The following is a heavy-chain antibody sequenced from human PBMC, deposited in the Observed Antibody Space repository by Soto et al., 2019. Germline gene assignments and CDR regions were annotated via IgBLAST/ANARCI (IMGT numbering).Heavy chain of an antibody. V-gene: IGHV1-69*13. CDR2: IIPIFGTA. J-gene: IGHJ6*02. Sequence: SVKVSCKASGGTFSSYAISWVRQAPGQGLEWMGGIIPIFGTANYAQKFQGRVTITADESTSTAYMELSSLRSEDTAVYYCASEIATQIYYYSYGMDVWGQGTTVTVSS. CDR1: GGTFSSYA. CDR3: ASEIATQIYYYSYGMDV. D-gene: IGHD6-13*01.